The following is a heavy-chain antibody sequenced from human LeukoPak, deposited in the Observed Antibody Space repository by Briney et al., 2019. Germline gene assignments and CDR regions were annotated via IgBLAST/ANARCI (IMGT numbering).Heavy chain of an antibody. CDR3: ATNAGQWLVPFDY. CDR2: ISGSGGST. Sequence: GGSLRLSCAASGFTFSSRAMTWVRQTPGKGLEWVSAISGSGGSTYYADSVKGRLTISRDNSKNTLYLQMNSLRAEDTAVYYCATNAGQWLVPFDYWGLGTLVTVSS. D-gene: IGHD6-19*01. J-gene: IGHJ4*01. V-gene: IGHV3-23*01. CDR1: GFTFSSRA.